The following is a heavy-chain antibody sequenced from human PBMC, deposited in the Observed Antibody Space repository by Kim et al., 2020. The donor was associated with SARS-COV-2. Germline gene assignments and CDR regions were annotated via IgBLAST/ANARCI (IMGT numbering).Heavy chain of an antibody. D-gene: IGHD6-13*01. CDR3: ARGSRAAGGWYAFDI. Sequence: GGSLRLSCAASGFIFSDFWTTWVRQPPGKGLEWVANIKQDGSEKSYVDSVKGRFTISRDNAKNSLYLQMNSLRAEDTAVYYCARGSRAAGGWYAFDIWGQGTTVTVSS. J-gene: IGHJ3*02. V-gene: IGHV3-7*01. CDR2: IKQDGSEK. CDR1: GFIFSDFW.